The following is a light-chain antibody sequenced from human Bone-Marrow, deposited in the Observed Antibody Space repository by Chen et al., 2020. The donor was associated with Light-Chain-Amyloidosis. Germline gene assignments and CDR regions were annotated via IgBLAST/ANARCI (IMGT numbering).Light chain of an antibody. CDR3: QSADSSGTYEVI. V-gene: IGLV3-25*03. CDR2: RDT. Sequence: SYELTQPPSVSVYPGQPARITCSGDDLPTKYAYWYQQEPGQAPVLVIHRDTERPSGISERFSGSSSGTTATLTISGVQAEDEADYHCQSADSSGTYEVIFGGGTKLTVL. J-gene: IGLJ2*01. CDR1: DLPTKY.